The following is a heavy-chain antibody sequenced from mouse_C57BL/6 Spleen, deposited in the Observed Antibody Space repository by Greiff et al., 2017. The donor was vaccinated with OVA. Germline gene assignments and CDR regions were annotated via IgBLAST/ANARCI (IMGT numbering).Heavy chain of an antibody. D-gene: IGHD2-4*01. J-gene: IGHJ3*01. CDR1: GYTFTSYW. V-gene: IGHV1-53*01. CDR3: ARSSYDYAWFAY. CDR2: INPNNGGT. Sequence: QVQLQQPGTELVKPGASVKLSCKASGYTFTSYWMHWVKQRPGQGLEWIGNINPNNGGTNYNEKFKSKATLTVDKSSSTAYMQLSSLTSEDSAVYYCARSSYDYAWFAYWGQGTLVTVSA.